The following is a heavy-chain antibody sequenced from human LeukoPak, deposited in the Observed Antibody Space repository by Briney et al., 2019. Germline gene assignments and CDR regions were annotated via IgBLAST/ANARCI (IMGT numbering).Heavy chain of an antibody. CDR1: GYTFTGYY. D-gene: IGHD6-13*01. V-gene: IGHV1-2*06. CDR2: INPNSGGT. CDR3: ARNPAAGTDYYYYYYMDV. J-gene: IGHJ6*03. Sequence: ASVKVSCKASGYTFTGYYMHWVRQAPGQGLEWMGRINPNSGGTNYAQKFQGRVTMTGDTSISTAYMELSRLRSDDAAVYYCARNPAAGTDYYYYYYMDVWGKGTTVTVSS.